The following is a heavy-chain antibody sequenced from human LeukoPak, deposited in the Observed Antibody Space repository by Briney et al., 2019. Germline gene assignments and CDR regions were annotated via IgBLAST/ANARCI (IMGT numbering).Heavy chain of an antibody. D-gene: IGHD6-19*01. V-gene: IGHV1-69*01. CDR1: GGTFSSYA. Sequence: ASVKVSCKASGGTFSSYAISWVRQAPGQGLEWMGGNIPIFGTANYAQKFQGRVTITADESTSTAYMELSSLRSEDTAVYYCARDIAVAGTTLDYWGQGTLVTVSS. CDR3: ARDIAVAGTTLDY. CDR2: NIPIFGTA. J-gene: IGHJ4*02.